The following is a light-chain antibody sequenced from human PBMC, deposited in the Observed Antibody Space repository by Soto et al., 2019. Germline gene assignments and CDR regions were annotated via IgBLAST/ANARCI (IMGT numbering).Light chain of an antibody. Sequence: QSLLTQPPSASGTPGHRVTISCSGGSSNIGSNTVNWYQHLPGAAPKLLIYGNDQRPSGVPDRFSGSKSGTSVFLAISGLQSEDEADYYCTAWDDSLRAVLFGGGTMVTVL. CDR2: GND. J-gene: IGLJ2*01. CDR1: SSNIGSNT. CDR3: TAWDDSLRAVL. V-gene: IGLV1-44*01.